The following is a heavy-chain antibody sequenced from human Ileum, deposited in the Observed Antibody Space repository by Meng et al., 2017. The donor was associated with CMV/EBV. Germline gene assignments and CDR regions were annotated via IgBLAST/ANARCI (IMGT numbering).Heavy chain of an antibody. Sequence: SEGPFSSYAVSWVRQAPGQGLEWMGGIIPILDLTNYAQTFQGRVTITADKSTSTAYMELSSLRSDDTAVYYCARGRFWSGHYSWFGPWGQGTLVTVSS. CDR3: ARGRFWSGHYSWFGP. D-gene: IGHD3-3*01. CDR1: EGPFSSYA. J-gene: IGHJ5*02. V-gene: IGHV1-69*10. CDR2: IIPILDLT.